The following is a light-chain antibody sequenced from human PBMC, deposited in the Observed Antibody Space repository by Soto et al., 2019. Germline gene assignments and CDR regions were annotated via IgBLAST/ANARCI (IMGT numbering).Light chain of an antibody. V-gene: IGKV3-20*01. CDR3: QQYSIWRT. CDR1: QSVSSSY. CDR2: DTS. J-gene: IGKJ1*01. Sequence: EIVLTQSPGTLSLSPGERATLSCRASQSVSSSYLAWYQQKPGQAPRLLIYDTSNRATGVPARFSGSGSGTDFTLTISSLQSEDFAVYYCQQYSIWRTFGQGTKVDIK.